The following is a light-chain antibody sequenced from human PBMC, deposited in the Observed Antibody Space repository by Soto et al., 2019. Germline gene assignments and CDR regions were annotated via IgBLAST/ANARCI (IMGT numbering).Light chain of an antibody. Sequence: EIPLTQSPSSLPASVGDRLTLTCRASRNVSMYLNCYQDNRGKGPTLLIHATSNLQIGVPSRFSGSGSGTEFTLTISSLEPEDFGTYYCQQSYKMPSFGQGTRLEIK. J-gene: IGKJ5*01. CDR2: ATS. V-gene: IGKV1-39*01. CDR1: RNVSMY. CDR3: QQSYKMPS.